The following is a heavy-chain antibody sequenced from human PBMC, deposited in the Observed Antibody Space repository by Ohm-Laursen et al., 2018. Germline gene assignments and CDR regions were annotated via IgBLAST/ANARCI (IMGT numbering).Heavy chain of an antibody. CDR1: GLSISNSNW. Sequence: GTLSLTCDVSGLSISNSNWWGWIRQPPGKGLEWVGYLYYSGTTSYNPSLKSRVTMSVDTSKNQFSVKLTSVTAVDTAVYYCATSPHDIMSSKDYWGQGTLVTVSS. V-gene: IGHV4-28*01. CDR3: ATSPHDIMSSKDY. J-gene: IGHJ4*02. CDR2: LYYSGTT. D-gene: IGHD3-9*01.